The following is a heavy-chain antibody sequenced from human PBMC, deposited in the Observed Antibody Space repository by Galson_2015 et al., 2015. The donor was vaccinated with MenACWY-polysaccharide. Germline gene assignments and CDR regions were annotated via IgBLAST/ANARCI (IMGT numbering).Heavy chain of an antibody. D-gene: IGHD6-6*01. CDR3: ARDRSSSSSSIGY. Sequence: SLRLSCAASGFTFNSYAMSWVRQSPGKGLEWLSSLSHSCGDTYYADSVRGRFTISRDNSKNMLYLQMGSLRDDDTAIYYCARDRSSSSSSIGYWGQGTLVTVSS. CDR2: LSHSCGDT. V-gene: IGHV3-23*01. CDR1: GFTFNSYA. J-gene: IGHJ4*02.